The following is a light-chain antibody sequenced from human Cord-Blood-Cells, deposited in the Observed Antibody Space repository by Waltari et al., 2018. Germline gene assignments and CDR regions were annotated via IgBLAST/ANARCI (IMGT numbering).Light chain of an antibody. CDR3: SSYTSSSTEV. CDR2: EVS. CDR1: SSDVGGYNY. J-gene: IGLJ1*01. Sequence: QSALTQPASVSGSPGQSITISCTGTSSDVGGYNYVSWYQQHPGKAPKLMIYEVSSRPSGVSNRFSGSKSGNTASLTISGLQAEDEADYYCSSYTSSSTEVFRTGTKVTVL. V-gene: IGLV2-14*01.